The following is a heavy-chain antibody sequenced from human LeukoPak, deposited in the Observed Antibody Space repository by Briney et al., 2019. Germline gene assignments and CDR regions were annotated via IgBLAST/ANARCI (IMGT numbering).Heavy chain of an antibody. D-gene: IGHD1-7*01. J-gene: IGHJ4*03. Sequence: SETLSLTCAVYGESFNRYYWSWIRQSPGKGLEWIAEIDHRGDTNYNPSVKGRVIISIDASKNQFSLKVKSVTATDTAVYYCARGPTISGTGYFDYWGKGTLVTVSS. CDR1: GESFNRYY. V-gene: IGHV4-34*01. CDR3: ARGPTISGTGYFDY. CDR2: IDHRGDT.